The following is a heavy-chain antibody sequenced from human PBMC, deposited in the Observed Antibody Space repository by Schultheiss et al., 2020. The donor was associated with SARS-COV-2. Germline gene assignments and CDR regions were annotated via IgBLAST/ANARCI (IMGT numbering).Heavy chain of an antibody. CDR3: ARVRRTMGGSDY. D-gene: IGHD1-1*01. Sequence: SQTLSLTCTVSGFSISSGAYWGWIRQPPGKGLEWIGYIEYSGSTTYNPSLKSRVTMSIDTSKNQFSLKLSSVTAADTAVYYCARVRRTMGGSDYWGQGTLVTVSS. CDR2: IEYSGST. CDR1: GFSISSGAY. J-gene: IGHJ4*02. V-gene: IGHV4-61*08.